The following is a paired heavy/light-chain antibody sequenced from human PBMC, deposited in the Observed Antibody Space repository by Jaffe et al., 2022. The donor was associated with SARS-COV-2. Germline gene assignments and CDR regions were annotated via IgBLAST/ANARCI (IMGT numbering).Light chain of an antibody. CDR3: CSYAGGYILYV. Sequence: QSALTQPRSVSGSPGQSVTISCTGTSSDVGGYNYVSWYQQYPGKAPKLLIYDVTKRPSGVPDRFSGSKSDNTASLTISGLQVEDEADYYCCSYAGGYILYVFGTGTEVTVL. J-gene: IGLJ1*01. CDR1: SSDVGGYNY. CDR2: DVT. V-gene: IGLV2-11*01.
Heavy chain of an antibody. D-gene: IGHD2-21*01. CDR1: GFNFRNFW. CDR2: IKHDGSDK. J-gene: IGHJ3*01. Sequence: EAQLVESGGGLVQPGGSLRLSCAASGFNFRNFWMSWVRQAPGKGLEWVANIKHDGSDKYYMASVKGRFTISRDNARNSLSLQMSSLRVEDTAVYYCAAYWGGFDFRVWGQGTMVTVSS. V-gene: IGHV3-7*01. CDR3: AAYWGGFDFRV.